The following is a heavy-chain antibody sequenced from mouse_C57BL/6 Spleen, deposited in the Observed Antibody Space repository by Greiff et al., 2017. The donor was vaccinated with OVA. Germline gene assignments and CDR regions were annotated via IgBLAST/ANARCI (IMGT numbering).Heavy chain of an antibody. Sequence: VQLQQSGAELVRPGASVTLSCKASGYTFTDYEMHWVKQTPVHGLEWIGAIDPETGGTAYNQKFKGKAILTADKSSSTAYMELRSLTSEDSAVYYCTRTPLYDGTRWFAYWGQGTLVTVSA. CDR2: IDPETGGT. D-gene: IGHD2-3*01. CDR3: TRTPLYDGTRWFAY. CDR1: GYTFTDYE. V-gene: IGHV1-15*01. J-gene: IGHJ3*01.